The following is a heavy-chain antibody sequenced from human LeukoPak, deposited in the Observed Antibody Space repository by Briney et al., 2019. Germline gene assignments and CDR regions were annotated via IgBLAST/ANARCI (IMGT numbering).Heavy chain of an antibody. V-gene: IGHV4-34*01. Sequence: SETLSLTCAVYGGSFSGYYWSWIRQPPGKGLEWIGEINHIGNTNYDPSLRSRVTISVDTSKNQFSLTLTSATAADTAVYFCARLGRVGYYNYQYMDIWGNGSTVTVSS. J-gene: IGHJ6*03. CDR1: GGSFSGYY. CDR2: INHIGNT. CDR3: ARLGRVGYYNYQYMDI. D-gene: IGHD2-8*02.